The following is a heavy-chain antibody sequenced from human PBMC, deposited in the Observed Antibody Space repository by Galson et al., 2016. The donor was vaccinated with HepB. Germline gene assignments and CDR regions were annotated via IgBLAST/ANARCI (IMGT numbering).Heavy chain of an antibody. Sequence: SETLSLTCTVSGDPITSFHWNWVRQPPGKGLEWLGYITHSGRSSYNPSLKGRVTFSLDASNNQFSLRLTSVTAADTALYFCARDRGTSSRRGMDVWGQGTAVAVSS. J-gene: IGHJ6*02. CDR3: ARDRGTSSRRGMDV. D-gene: IGHD2-2*01. CDR2: ITHSGRS. V-gene: IGHV4-59*01. CDR1: GDPITSFH.